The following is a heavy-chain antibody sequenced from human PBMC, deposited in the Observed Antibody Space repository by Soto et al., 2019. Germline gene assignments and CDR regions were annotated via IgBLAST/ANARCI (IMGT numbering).Heavy chain of an antibody. CDR3: AKPPLGLVQTPSLDY. J-gene: IGHJ4*02. V-gene: IGHV3-30*18. D-gene: IGHD1-26*01. Sequence: QVQLVESGGGVAQPGRSLRLSCAASGFAFSSYAMHWVRQAPGKGLEWLTVISYDGSNRYYADSVRGRFTVSRDISKDTLFLQMNSLRVEDTAMYFCAKPPLGLVQTPSLDYWGQGTLVTVSS. CDR1: GFAFSSYA. CDR2: ISYDGSNR.